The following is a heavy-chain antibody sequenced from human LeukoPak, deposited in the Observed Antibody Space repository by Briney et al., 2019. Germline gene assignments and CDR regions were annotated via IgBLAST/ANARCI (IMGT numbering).Heavy chain of an antibody. Sequence: ASVKVSCKASGYTFTGYYMHWVRQAPGQGLEWMGWINPNSGGTNCAQKFQGRVTMTRDTSISTAYMELSRLRSDDTAVYYCARGDVVRLVQVVWGQGTLVTVSS. V-gene: IGHV1-2*02. CDR2: INPNSGGT. CDR3: ARGDVVRLVQVV. D-gene: IGHD2-15*01. CDR1: GYTFTGYY. J-gene: IGHJ4*02.